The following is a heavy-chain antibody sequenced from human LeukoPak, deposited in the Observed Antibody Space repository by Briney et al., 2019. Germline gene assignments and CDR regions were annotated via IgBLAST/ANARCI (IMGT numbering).Heavy chain of an antibody. CDR3: ARDPYSGSYGDYYYYYMDV. J-gene: IGHJ6*03. CDR2: ITSSSSYI. D-gene: IGHD1-26*01. V-gene: IGHV3-21*01. Sequence: GESLRLSCAASGFTFSTYNMNWVRQAPGKGLEWLSSITSSSSYIYYADSVKGRFTISRDNAKNSLYLQMNSLRDEDTAVYYCARDPYSGSYGDYYYYYMDVWGKGTTVTIAS. CDR1: GFTFSTYN.